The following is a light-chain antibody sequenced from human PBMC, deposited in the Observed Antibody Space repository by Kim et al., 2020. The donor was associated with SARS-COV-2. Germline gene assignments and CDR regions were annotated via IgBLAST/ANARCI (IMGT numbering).Light chain of an antibody. V-gene: IGLV6-57*01. J-gene: IGLJ3*02. CDR3: QSYDSGNPWV. CDR1: SGSIASTY. Sequence: KTVTISCTRSSGSIASTYVQWYQQRPGSSPTTVIYENNQRPSGVPDRFSGSIDSSSNSASLTISGLKTEDEADYYCQSYDSGNPWVFGGGTQLTVL. CDR2: ENN.